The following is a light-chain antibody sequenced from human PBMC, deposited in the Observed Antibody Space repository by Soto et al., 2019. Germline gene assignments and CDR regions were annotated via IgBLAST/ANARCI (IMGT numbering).Light chain of an antibody. CDR3: SSYASSSTVI. V-gene: IGLV2-14*01. Sequence: QSALTQPASVSGSPGQSITISCTGTSSDVGNYNYVTWYQQNPGKAPKRMIYDVTNRPSGVSNRFSGSKSGNTASLTLSGLQSEDEADYYCSSYASSSTVIFGGGTKLTVL. J-gene: IGLJ2*01. CDR2: DVT. CDR1: SSDVGNYNY.